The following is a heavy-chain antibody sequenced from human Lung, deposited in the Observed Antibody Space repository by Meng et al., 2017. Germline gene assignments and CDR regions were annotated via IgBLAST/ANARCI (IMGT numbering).Heavy chain of an antibody. Sequence: QITLKESGPSLVKPAQTLTLTCTCSGFSLTTGGVGVGWIRQPPGKALEWLALIYWDDDKRYSPSLKSRLTITKDTSKNQVVLTMTNMDPVDTATYYCAHSGRDGYNPFFDYWGQGTLVTVSS. CDR2: IYWDDDK. V-gene: IGHV2-5*02. J-gene: IGHJ4*02. CDR3: AHSGRDGYNPFFDY. CDR1: GFSLTTGGVG. D-gene: IGHD5-24*01.